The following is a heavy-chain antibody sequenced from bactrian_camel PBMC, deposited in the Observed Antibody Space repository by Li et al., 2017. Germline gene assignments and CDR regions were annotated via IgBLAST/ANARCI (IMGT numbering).Heavy chain of an antibody. J-gene: IGHJ4*01. Sequence: DVQLVESGGGLVQSGGSLRLSCVASGDTVGRYCMGWFRQIPDKEREGVAGIESDGGTSYADSVKGRFTISQDSTKNTLYLQMNRLEPEDTAMYYCAALWRYGSSCLLDRPEYWGQGTQVTVS. CDR2: IESDGGT. V-gene: IGHV3S42*01. D-gene: IGHD6*01. CDR3: AALWRYGSSCLLDRPEY. CDR1: GDTVGRYC.